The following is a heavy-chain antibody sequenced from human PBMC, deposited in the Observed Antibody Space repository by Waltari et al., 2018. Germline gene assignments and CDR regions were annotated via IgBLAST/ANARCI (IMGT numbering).Heavy chain of an antibody. D-gene: IGHD3-3*01. J-gene: IGHJ6*02. CDR3: ARGDRDFWSGPDYYYYGMDV. V-gene: IGHV3-30-3*01. CDR2: ISNDGSNK. CDR1: GFTFSSYA. Sequence: QVQLVESGGGVVQPGRSLRLSCAASGFTFSSYAMHWVRQAPGKGLGWVAVISNDGSNKYYADSVKGRFTISRDNSKNTRYLQMNSLRAEDTAVYYCARGDRDFWSGPDYYYYGMDVWGQGTTVTVSS.